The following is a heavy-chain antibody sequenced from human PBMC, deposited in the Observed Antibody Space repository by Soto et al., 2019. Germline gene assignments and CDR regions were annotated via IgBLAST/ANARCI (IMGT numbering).Heavy chain of an antibody. CDR3: ARDPYDFWSGSNWFDP. D-gene: IGHD3-3*01. J-gene: IGHJ5*02. V-gene: IGHV3-21*01. Sequence: GGSLRLSCAASRFTFSSYSMNWVRQAPGKGLEWVSSISSSSSYIYYADSVKGRFTISRDNAKNSLYLQMNSLRAEDTAVHYCARDPYDFWSGSNWFDPWGQGTLVTVSS. CDR1: RFTFSSYS. CDR2: ISSSSSYI.